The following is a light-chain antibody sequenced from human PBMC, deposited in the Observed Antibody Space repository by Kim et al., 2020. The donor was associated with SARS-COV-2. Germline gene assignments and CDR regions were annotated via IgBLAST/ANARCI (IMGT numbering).Light chain of an antibody. CDR3: QAWDSSTYV. Sequence: SYELTQPPSVSVSPGQTASITCSGDKLGDTYACWYQQKPGQSPVLVIYQDNKRPSGIPERFSGSNSGNTVTLTISGTQAMDEADYYCQAWDSSTYVFCTG. V-gene: IGLV3-1*01. CDR2: QDN. CDR1: KLGDTY. J-gene: IGLJ1*01.